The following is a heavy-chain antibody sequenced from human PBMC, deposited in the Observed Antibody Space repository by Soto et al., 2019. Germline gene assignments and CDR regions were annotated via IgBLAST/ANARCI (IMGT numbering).Heavy chain of an antibody. CDR2: IGTSTGTI. J-gene: IGHJ6*03. CDR3: VRRRDYLDV. V-gene: IGHV3-11*01. CDR1: GFSFSDYY. Sequence: QEYLVESRGDLVKPGGSLRLSCVASGFSFSDYYMSWVRQAPGKGLEWILYIGTSTGTIYYADSVKGRFTISSDSANNSLYLQMKSLRVEDTAVYYCVRRRDYLDVWGKGTTVTVSS.